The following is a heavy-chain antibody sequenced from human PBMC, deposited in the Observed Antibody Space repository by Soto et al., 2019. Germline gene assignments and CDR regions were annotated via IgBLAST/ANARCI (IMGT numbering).Heavy chain of an antibody. J-gene: IGHJ6*02. CDR3: ARNIYSSSPWYYGMDV. Sequence: GGSLRLSCAASGFTFSSYSMSWVRQAPGEGLEWVSSISSSSSYIYYADSVKGRFTISRDNAKNSLYLQMNSLRAEDTAVYYCARNIYSSSPWYYGMDVWGQGTTVTVSS. V-gene: IGHV3-21*01. CDR1: GFTFSSYS. D-gene: IGHD6-13*01. CDR2: ISSSSSYI.